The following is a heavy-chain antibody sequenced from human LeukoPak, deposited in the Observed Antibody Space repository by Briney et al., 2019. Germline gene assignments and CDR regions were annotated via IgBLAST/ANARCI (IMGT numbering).Heavy chain of an antibody. Sequence: GGSLRLSCAASGFTFSSYAMSWVRQAPGKGLEWVSAITDSGGDTYSADSVKGRFTSSRDNSKHTLYLQMNSLRAEDTAVYYCSKWKAIVLVPAARSPIDYWGQGTLVTVSS. CDR1: GFTFSSYA. V-gene: IGHV3-23*01. CDR3: SKWKAIVLVPAARSPIDY. CDR2: ITDSGGDT. D-gene: IGHD2-2*01. J-gene: IGHJ4*02.